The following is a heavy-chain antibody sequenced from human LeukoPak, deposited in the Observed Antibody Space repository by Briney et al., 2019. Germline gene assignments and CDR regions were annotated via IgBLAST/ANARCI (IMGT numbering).Heavy chain of an antibody. CDR1: GSTFSSYA. J-gene: IGHJ3*02. Sequence: GGSLRLSCAASGSTFSSYAMHWVRQAPGKGLEWVAVISYDGSNKYYADSVKGRFTISRDNSKNTLYLQMNSLRAEDTAVYYCARSVKDAFDIWGQGTMVTVSS. V-gene: IGHV3-30-3*01. D-gene: IGHD4-17*01. CDR2: ISYDGSNK. CDR3: ARSVKDAFDI.